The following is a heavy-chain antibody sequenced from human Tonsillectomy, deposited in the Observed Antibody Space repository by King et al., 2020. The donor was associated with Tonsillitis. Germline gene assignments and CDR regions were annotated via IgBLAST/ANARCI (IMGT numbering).Heavy chain of an antibody. D-gene: IGHD3-10*01. Sequence: QLQESGPGLVKPSETLSLTCTVSGASMSSYYWSWIRQAAEKGLEWIGRIHTSGSTNSNPSLASRVTMSVETSKNQFSLKLTSMTAADTAVYYCVRDQPVGSTRFDYWGQGILVTVSS. CDR1: GASMSSYY. V-gene: IGHV4-4*07. J-gene: IGHJ4*02. CDR2: IHTSGST. CDR3: VRDQPVGSTRFDY.